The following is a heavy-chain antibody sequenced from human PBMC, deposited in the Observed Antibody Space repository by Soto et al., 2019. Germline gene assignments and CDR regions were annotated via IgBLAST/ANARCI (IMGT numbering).Heavy chain of an antibody. Sequence: GGSLRLSCAASGFTFSSYSMNWVRQAPGKGLEWVSSISSSSSYIYYADSVKGRFTISRDNAKNSLYPQMNSLRAEDTAVYYCARDSVAVKGPPQFDYWGQGTLVTVSS. CDR1: GFTFSSYS. V-gene: IGHV3-21*01. CDR2: ISSSSSYI. D-gene: IGHD6-19*01. J-gene: IGHJ4*02. CDR3: ARDSVAVKGPPQFDY.